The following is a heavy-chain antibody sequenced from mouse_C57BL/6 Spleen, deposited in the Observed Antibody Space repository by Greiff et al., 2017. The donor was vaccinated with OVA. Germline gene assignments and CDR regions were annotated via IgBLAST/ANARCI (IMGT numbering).Heavy chain of an antibody. J-gene: IGHJ3*01. CDR2: IYPGSGNT. Sequence: VQLQQSGPELVKPGASVKISCKASGYSFTSYYIHWVKQRPGQGLEWIGWIYPGSGNTKYNEKFKGKATLTADTSSSTAYMQLSSLTSEDSAVYYCARDNYYGSSSSWFAYWGQGTLVTVSA. D-gene: IGHD1-1*01. CDR1: GYSFTSYY. CDR3: ARDNYYGSSSSWFAY. V-gene: IGHV1-66*01.